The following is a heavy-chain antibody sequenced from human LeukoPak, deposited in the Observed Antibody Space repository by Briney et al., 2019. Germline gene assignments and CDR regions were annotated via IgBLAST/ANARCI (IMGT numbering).Heavy chain of an antibody. CDR2: MNPNSGNT. D-gene: IGHD6-19*01. V-gene: IGHV1-8*01. Sequence: ASVKVSCKASGYTFTSYDINWVRQATGQGLEWMGWMNPNSGNTGYAQKFQGRVTMTRNTSISTVYMELSSLRSEDTAVYYCARGGGLEQWPTTEADYWGQGTLVTVYS. CDR3: ARGGGLEQWPTTEADY. J-gene: IGHJ4*02. CDR1: GYTFTSYD.